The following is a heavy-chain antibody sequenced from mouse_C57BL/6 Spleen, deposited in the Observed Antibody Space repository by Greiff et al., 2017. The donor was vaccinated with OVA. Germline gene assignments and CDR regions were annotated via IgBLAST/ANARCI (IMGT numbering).Heavy chain of an antibody. CDR2: ISYDGSN. V-gene: IGHV3-6*01. D-gene: IGHD1-1*01. J-gene: IGHJ4*01. CDR1: GYSITSGYY. CDR3: AREWIITTARNAMDY. Sequence: EVKVEESGPGLVKPSQSLSLTCSVTGYSITSGYYWNWIRQFPGNKLEWMGYISYDGSNNYNPSLKNRISITRDTSKNQFFLKLNSVTTEDTATYYCAREWIITTARNAMDYWGQGTSVTVSS.